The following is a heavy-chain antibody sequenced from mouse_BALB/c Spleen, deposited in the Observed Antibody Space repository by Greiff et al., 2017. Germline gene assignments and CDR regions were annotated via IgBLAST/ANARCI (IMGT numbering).Heavy chain of an antibody. CDR1: GYTFTSYY. J-gene: IGHJ3*01. CDR3: TRGGSRGTWFAY. CDR2: INPSNGGT. D-gene: IGHD1-1*01. V-gene: IGHV1S81*02. Sequence: QVQLKESGAELVKPGASVKLSCKASGYTFTSYYMYWVKQRPGQGLEWIGGINPSNGGTNFNEKFKSKATLTVDKSSSTAYMQLSSLTSEDSAVYYCTRGGSRGTWFAYWGQGTLVTVSA.